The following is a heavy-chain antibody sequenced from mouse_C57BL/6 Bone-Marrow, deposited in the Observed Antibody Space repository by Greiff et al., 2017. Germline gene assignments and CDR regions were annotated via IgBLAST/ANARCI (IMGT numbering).Heavy chain of an antibody. CDR2: INYDGSST. Sequence: EVHLVESEGGLVQPGSSMKLSCTASGFTFSDYYMAWVRQVPEKGLEWVANINYDGSSTYYLDSLKSRFIISRDNAKNILYLQMSSLKSEDTATYYCARENYDYDDAMDYWGQGTSVTVSS. V-gene: IGHV5-16*01. CDR3: ARENYDYDDAMDY. CDR1: GFTFSDYY. J-gene: IGHJ4*01. D-gene: IGHD2-4*01.